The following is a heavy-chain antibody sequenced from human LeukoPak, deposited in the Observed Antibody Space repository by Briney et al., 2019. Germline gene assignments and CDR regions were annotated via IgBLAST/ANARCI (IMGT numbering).Heavy chain of an antibody. CDR3: ARPITMVRGGFFDP. CDR1: GYTFTGYY. V-gene: IGHV1-2*02. Sequence: EASVKVSCKASGYTFTGYYMHWVRQAPGQGLEWMGWINPNSGGTNYAQKFQGRVTMTRDTSISTAYMELSRLRSDDTAVYYCARPITMVRGGFFDPWGQGTLVTVSS. D-gene: IGHD3-10*01. CDR2: INPNSGGT. J-gene: IGHJ5*02.